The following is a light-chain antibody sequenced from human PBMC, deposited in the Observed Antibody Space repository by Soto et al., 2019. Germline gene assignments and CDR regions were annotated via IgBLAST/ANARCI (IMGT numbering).Light chain of an antibody. CDR3: QVWDGSSDQQV. Sequence: SYELTQPPSVSVAPGETARIACGGNNIGSESVHWHQQKPGQAPVLIIYYDSARPSGIPERFSGSNSGDTATLIISRVEAGDEADYYCQVWDGSSDQQVFGGGTKVTVL. J-gene: IGLJ3*02. V-gene: IGLV3-21*04. CDR2: YDS. CDR1: NIGSES.